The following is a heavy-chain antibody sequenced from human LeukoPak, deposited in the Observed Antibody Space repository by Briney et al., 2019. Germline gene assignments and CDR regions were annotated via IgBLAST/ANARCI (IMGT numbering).Heavy chain of an antibody. D-gene: IGHD3-16*02. CDR3: AGVWGSYRYSTFDY. CDR2: INHSGST. Sequence: PSETLSLTCAVYGGSFSGYYWSWIRQPPGKGLEWIGEINHSGSTNYNPSLKSRVTISVDTSKNQFSLKLSSVTAADTAVCYCAGVWGSYRYSTFDYWGQGTLVTVSS. J-gene: IGHJ4*02. CDR1: GGSFSGYY. V-gene: IGHV4-34*01.